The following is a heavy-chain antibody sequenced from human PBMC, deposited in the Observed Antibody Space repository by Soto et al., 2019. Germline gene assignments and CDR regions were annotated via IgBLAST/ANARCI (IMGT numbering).Heavy chain of an antibody. Sequence: QVQLQESGPGLVKPSETLSLTCTVSGGSISSYYWSWIRQPPGKGLEWIGYIYYSGSTNYNPSLKSRVTISVDTSKNQFSLKLSSVTAADTAVYYCAGERSIAAAGAPFYYYYGMDVWGQGTTVTVSS. D-gene: IGHD6-13*01. CDR3: AGERSIAAAGAPFYYYYGMDV. V-gene: IGHV4-59*01. J-gene: IGHJ6*02. CDR1: GGSISSYY. CDR2: IYYSGST.